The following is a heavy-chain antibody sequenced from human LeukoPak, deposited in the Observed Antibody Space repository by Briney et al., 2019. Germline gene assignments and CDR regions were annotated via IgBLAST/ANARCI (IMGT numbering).Heavy chain of an antibody. V-gene: IGHV3-23*01. CDR1: GFTFSSYA. D-gene: IGHD2-2*01. CDR3: ANLRPMYLYFDP. J-gene: IGHJ5*02. CDR2: ISGSGGST. Sequence: PGGSLRLSCAASGFTFSSYAMSWVRQAPGKGLEWVSAISGSGGSTYYADSVKGRFTISRDNSKNTLYLQMNSLRAKDTAVYYCANLRPMYLYFDPWGQGTLVTVSS.